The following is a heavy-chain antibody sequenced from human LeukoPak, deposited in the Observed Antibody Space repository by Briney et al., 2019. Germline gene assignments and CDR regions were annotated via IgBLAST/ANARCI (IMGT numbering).Heavy chain of an antibody. D-gene: IGHD6-19*01. CDR1: GFTFSSYV. CDR2: ISGSGDST. CDR3: AKDLRVAIAVSGPRGTFDS. J-gene: IGHJ4*02. Sequence: PGGSLRLSCAASGFTFSSYVMSWVRQAPGKGLEWVSGISGSGDSTFYADSVKGRFTISRDNSKNTAFLQMNSLGAEDTAVYYCAKDLRVAIAVSGPRGTFDSWGQETLVTVSS. V-gene: IGHV3-23*01.